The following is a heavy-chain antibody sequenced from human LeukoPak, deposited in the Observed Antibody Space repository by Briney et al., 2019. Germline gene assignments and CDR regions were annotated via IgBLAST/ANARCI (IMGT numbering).Heavy chain of an antibody. V-gene: IGHV3-74*01. J-gene: IGHJ4*02. CDR2: INSDGDT. CDR3: VKGAPMDY. CDR1: GFTFSSYG. Sequence: GRSLRLSCAASGFTFSSYGMHWVRQAPGKGLVWVSRINSDGDTDYADAVKGRFTISRDNAKNTLYLQMNSLRAEDTAVYHCVKGAPMDYWGQGTLVIVSS.